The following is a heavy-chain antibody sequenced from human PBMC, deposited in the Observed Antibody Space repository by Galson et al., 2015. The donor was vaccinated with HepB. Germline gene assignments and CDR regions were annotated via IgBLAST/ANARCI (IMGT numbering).Heavy chain of an antibody. CDR2: ISVNGYST. J-gene: IGHJ4*02. D-gene: IGHD3-16*01. CDR1: GFTFSSYA. Sequence: SLRLSFAASGFTFSSYAMSWVRQAPGKGLEWVSTISVNGYSTYYADSVKGRFTISRDNFKNTLYLEMNSLRGEDTAVYYCAKDLSLREGGSEYWGQGTLVTVSS. V-gene: IGHV3-23*01. CDR3: AKDLSLREGGSEY.